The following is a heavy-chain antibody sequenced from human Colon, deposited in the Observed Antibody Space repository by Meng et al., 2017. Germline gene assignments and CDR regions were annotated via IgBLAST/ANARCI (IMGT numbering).Heavy chain of an antibody. V-gene: IGHV4-61*01. CDR2: IYYSGST. D-gene: IGHD5-12*01. CDR1: GGSFNSNSYY. J-gene: IGHJ5*02. Sequence: APAPGPVRPSEPLSPPCNGFGGSFNSNSYYWSWIPQHPGKGLEWIGFIYYSGSTNYNPSLKSRVTISVDTSKNQFSLKVSSVTAADTAVYYCARDSGYDKNWFDPWGQGTLVTVSS. CDR3: ARDSGYDKNWFDP.